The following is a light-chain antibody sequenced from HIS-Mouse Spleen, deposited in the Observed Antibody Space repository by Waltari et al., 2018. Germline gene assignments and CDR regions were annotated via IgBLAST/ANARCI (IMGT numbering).Light chain of an antibody. CDR2: KAS. CDR3: QQYRT. Sequence: DIQMTQSPSTLSASVGDRVTITCRACQSISSCLAWYQQKPGKAPKLLIYKASSLESGVPSRFSGSGSGTEFTLTISSLQPDDFATYYCQQYRTFGQGTKVEIK. J-gene: IGKJ1*01. V-gene: IGKV1-5*03. CDR1: QSISSC.